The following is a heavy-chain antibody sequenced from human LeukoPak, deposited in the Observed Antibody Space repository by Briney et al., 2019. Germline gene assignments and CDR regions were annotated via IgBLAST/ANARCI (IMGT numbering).Heavy chain of an antibody. CDR1: GFTVCSNY. CDR3: ARDIYGYFDL. CDR2: IYSGGST. Sequence: SGGSLRLSCAASGFTVCSNYMSWVRQAPGKGMEWVSVIYSGGSTYYADSVKGRFTISRDDSKNTLYLQMNSLRAEDTAVYYCARDIYGYFDLWGRGTLVTVSS. V-gene: IGHV3-53*01. J-gene: IGHJ2*01. D-gene: IGHD3-16*01.